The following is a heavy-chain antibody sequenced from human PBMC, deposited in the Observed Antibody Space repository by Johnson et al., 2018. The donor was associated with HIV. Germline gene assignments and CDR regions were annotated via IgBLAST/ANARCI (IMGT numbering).Heavy chain of an antibody. CDR2: IYSGGST. Sequence: VQLVESGGGLIQPGGSLRLYCAASGFTVSSNYMSWVRQAPGQGLEWVSVIYSGGSTYHADSVKGRFIISRDNSTSTLYLQMNSLRAEDTAVYYCSRAYTYGAFDIWGQGTTVTISS. D-gene: IGHD5-18*01. J-gene: IGHJ3*02. V-gene: IGHV3-53*01. CDR1: GFTVSSNY. CDR3: SRAYTYGAFDI.